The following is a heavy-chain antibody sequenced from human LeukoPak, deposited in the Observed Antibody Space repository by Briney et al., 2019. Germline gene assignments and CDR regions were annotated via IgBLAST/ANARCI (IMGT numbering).Heavy chain of an antibody. V-gene: IGHV4-39*01. Sequence: SETLSLTCAVSGGSISSSSYYWGWIRQPPGKGLEWIGSIYYSGSTYYNPSLKSRVTISVDTSKNQFSLKLSSGTAADTAVYYCAGTVVTEDWYFDLWGRGTLVTVSS. CDR2: IYYSGST. J-gene: IGHJ2*01. CDR1: GGSISSSSYY. D-gene: IGHD4-23*01. CDR3: AGTVVTEDWYFDL.